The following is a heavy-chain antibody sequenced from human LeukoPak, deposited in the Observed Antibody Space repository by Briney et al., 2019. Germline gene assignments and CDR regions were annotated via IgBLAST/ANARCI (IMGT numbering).Heavy chain of an antibody. CDR2: IYYSGST. CDR3: ARDRVIAVAGVHLFDY. CDR1: GGSISSGGYY. J-gene: IGHJ4*02. D-gene: IGHD6-19*01. Sequence: SETLSLTCTVSGGSISSGGYYWSWIRQHPGKGLEWIGYIYYSGSTCYNPSLKSRVTISVDTSKNQFSLKLSSVTAADTAVYYCARDRVIAVAGVHLFDYWGQGTLVTVSS. V-gene: IGHV4-31*03.